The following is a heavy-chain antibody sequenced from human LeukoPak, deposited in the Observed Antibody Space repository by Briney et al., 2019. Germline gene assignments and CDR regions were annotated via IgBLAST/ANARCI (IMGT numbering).Heavy chain of an antibody. J-gene: IGHJ4*02. V-gene: IGHV3-66*01. D-gene: IGHD5-18*01. CDR3: ANGYGYGFAFDY. CDR1: GFTVSSKY. CDR2: IYSGGST. Sequence: PGGSQRLSCAGSGFTVSSKYMSWVRQAPGTGLEWVSVIYSGGSTYFTDSVNGTFTISRDNSKITLYLQMNSLRAEDTAVYYCANGYGYGFAFDYWGQGTLVTVSS.